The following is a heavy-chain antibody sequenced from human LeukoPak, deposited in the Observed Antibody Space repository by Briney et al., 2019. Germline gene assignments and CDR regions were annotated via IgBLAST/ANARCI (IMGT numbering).Heavy chain of an antibody. CDR3: AKRGYSGYPPSYYYYMDV. J-gene: IGHJ6*03. CDR2: IFPSGGEI. Sequence: PGGSLRLSCAASGFTFSTFAMIWVRQPPGKGLEWVSSIFPSGGEIHYADSVRGRFTISRDNSKNTLYLQMNSLRAEDTAVYYCAKRGYSGYPPSYYYYMDVWGKGTTVTISS. V-gene: IGHV3-23*01. CDR1: GFTFSTFA. D-gene: IGHD5-12*01.